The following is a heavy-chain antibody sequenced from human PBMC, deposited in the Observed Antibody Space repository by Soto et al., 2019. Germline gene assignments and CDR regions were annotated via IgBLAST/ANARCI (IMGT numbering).Heavy chain of an antibody. CDR3: ARDSTKFDY. CDR1: GFTVSSNY. J-gene: IGHJ4*02. V-gene: IGHV3-21*01. CDR2: ISSSSSYI. Sequence: GGSLRLSCAASGFTVSSNYMSWVRQAPGKGLEWVSSISSSSSYIYYADSVKGRFTISRDNAKNSLYLQMNSLRAEDTAVYYCARDSTKFDYWGQGTLVTVSS.